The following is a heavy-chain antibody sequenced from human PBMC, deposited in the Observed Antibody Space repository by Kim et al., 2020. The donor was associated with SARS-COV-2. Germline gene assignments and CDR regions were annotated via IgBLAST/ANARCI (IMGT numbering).Heavy chain of an antibody. CDR3: GRETAGTYYSDY. V-gene: IGHV1-2*02. CDR2: IYPKNGVT. J-gene: IGHJ4*02. CDR1: GYTFTAYL. Sequence: ASVKVSCKASGYTFTAYLIHWMRQAPGQGLEWIGWIYPKNGVTTYAQKFQGRVTMTRDTSINTVYMELSGLNYDDTAVYFCGRETAGTYYSDYWGQGTLV. D-gene: IGHD2-21*02.